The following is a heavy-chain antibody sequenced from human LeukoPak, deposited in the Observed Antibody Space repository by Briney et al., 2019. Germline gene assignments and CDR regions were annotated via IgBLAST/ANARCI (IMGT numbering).Heavy chain of an antibody. J-gene: IGHJ4*02. Sequence: ASVKVSCKASGYTFTGYYMHWVRQAPGQGLEWMGRINPNSGGTNYAQKFQGRVTMTRDTSISTAYMELSRLRSDDTAVYYCARMRTTVTGFDYWGQGTLATVSS. CDR2: INPNSGGT. CDR3: ARMRTTVTGFDY. D-gene: IGHD4-17*01. V-gene: IGHV1-2*06. CDR1: GYTFTGYY.